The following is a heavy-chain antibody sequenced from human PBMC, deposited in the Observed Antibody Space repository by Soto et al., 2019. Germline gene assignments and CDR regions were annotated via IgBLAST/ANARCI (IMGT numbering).Heavy chain of an antibody. CDR2: ISYDGSNK. CDR1: GFTFSSYA. Sequence: QVQLVESGGGVVQPGRSLRLSCAASGFTFSSYAMHWVRQAPGKGLEWVAVISYDGSNKYYADSVKGRFTISRDNSKNTLYLQMNSLRSEDTAVYYCARASGGDYEVAFDYWGQGTLVTVSS. CDR3: ARASGGDYEVAFDY. J-gene: IGHJ4*02. V-gene: IGHV3-30-3*01. D-gene: IGHD4-17*01.